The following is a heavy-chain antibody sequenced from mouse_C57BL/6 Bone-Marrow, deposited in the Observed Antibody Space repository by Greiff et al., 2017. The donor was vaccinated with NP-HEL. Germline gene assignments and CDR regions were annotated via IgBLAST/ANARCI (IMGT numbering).Heavy chain of an antibody. CDR2: IDPEDGDT. Sequence: VQLQQSGAELVRPGASVKLSCTASGFNIKDYYMHWVKQRPEQGLEWIGRIDPEDGDTEYAPKFQGKATMTADTSSNTASLQLSSLTSEDTAVYYCTLLLRLYAMDYWGQGTSVTVSS. V-gene: IGHV14-1*01. D-gene: IGHD1-1*01. J-gene: IGHJ4*01. CDR3: TLLLRLYAMDY. CDR1: GFNIKDYY.